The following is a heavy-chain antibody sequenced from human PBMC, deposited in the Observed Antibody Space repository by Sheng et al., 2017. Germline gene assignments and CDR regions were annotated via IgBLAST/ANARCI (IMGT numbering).Heavy chain of an antibody. J-gene: IGHJ6*03. CDR1: GGSISSYY. Sequence: QVQLQESGPGLVKPSETLSLTCTVSGGSISSYYWSWIRQPPGKGLEWIGYIYYSGSTNSNPSLKSRVTISVDTSKNQFSLKLSSVTAADTAVYYCARGXVDIVATGEYYYYYMDVWGQGTTVTVSS. CDR2: IYYSGST. CDR3: ARGXVDIVATGEYYYYYMDV. V-gene: IGHV4-59*12. D-gene: IGHD5-12*01.